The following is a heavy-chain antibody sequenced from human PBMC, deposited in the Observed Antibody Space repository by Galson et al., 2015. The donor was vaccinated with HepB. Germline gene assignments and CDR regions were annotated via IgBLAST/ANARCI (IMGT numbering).Heavy chain of an antibody. CDR1: GFTFSSYA. Sequence: SLRLSCAASGFTFSSYAMSWVRQAPGKGLEWVSAISGSGGSAYYADSVKGLFTISRDNSKNTLYLQKNSLRAEGTDVYYCAKDIKVRVVTVGFDYWGQGTLVTVSS. CDR2: ISGSGGSA. CDR3: AKDIKVRVVTVGFDY. V-gene: IGHV3-23*01. J-gene: IGHJ4*02. D-gene: IGHD4-23*01.